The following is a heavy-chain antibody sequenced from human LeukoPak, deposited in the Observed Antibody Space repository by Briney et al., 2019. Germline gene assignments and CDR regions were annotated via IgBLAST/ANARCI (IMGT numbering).Heavy chain of an antibody. Sequence: PGGSLRLSCAASGFTFSSYSMNWVRQAPGKGLEWVSSISSSSSYIYYADSVKGRFTISRDNAKNSLYLQMNSLRAEDTAVYYCARPSYSSGWSFFDYWGRGTLVTVSS. J-gene: IGHJ4*02. CDR2: ISSSSSYI. CDR1: GFTFSSYS. V-gene: IGHV3-21*01. CDR3: ARPSYSSGWSFFDY. D-gene: IGHD6-19*01.